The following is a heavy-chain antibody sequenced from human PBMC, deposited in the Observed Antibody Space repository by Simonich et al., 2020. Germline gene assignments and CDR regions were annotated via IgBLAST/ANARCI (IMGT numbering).Heavy chain of an antibody. D-gene: IGHD7-27*01. CDR2: INPNSGGT. Sequence: QVQLVQSGAEVKKPGASVKVSCKASGYTFTGYYMHWVRQAPGQGLEWMGWINPNSGGTNYAQKLQGRVTMTRDTSISTAYMELSRLRSDDTAVYDCARGALTGDYYYMDVWGKGTTVTVSS. CDR3: ARGALTGDYYYMDV. CDR1: GYTFTGYY. J-gene: IGHJ6*03. V-gene: IGHV1-2*02.